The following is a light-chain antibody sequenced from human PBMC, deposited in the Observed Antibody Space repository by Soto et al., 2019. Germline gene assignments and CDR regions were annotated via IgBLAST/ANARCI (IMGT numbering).Light chain of an antibody. J-gene: IGKJ1*01. CDR3: LQHNSYPRT. Sequence: DIQMTQSPSSLSASVGDRVTITCRASQATTNDLSWYQQKPGDPPKRLIYAASTLHSGVPSSFSGSGSGTEFTLTISSLQPEDFATDFSLQHNSYPRTFGQGTKVEIK. CDR2: AAS. V-gene: IGKV1-17*01. CDR1: QATTND.